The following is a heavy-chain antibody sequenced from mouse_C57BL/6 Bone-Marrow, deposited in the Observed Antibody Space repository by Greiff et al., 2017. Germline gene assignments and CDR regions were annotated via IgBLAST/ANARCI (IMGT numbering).Heavy chain of an antibody. D-gene: IGHD2-1*01. CDR3: GRIYYGNSPWFAY. J-gene: IGHJ3*01. CDR1: GYTFTSYW. CDR2: IDPANGNT. Sequence: VQLQQPGAELVKPGASVKVSCKASGYTFTSYWMHWVKQRPEQGLEWIGRIDPANGNTKYAPKFQGKATITAATSSNTAYLQLSSLTSEDTAIYYGGRIYYGNSPWFAYWGQGTLGTVSA. V-gene: IGHV14-3*01.